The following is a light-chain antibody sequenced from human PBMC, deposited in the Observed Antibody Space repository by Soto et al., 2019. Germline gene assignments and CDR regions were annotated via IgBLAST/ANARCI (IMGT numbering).Light chain of an antibody. Sequence: QSALTQPASVSGSPGQSITISCTGTNSDIGGYNYVSWYQQHPGKAPKLMIYDVSNRPSGISNRFSGSKSGNTASLTISGLQAEDEADYYCSSYTRSSVGVFGTGTKLTVL. CDR3: SSYTRSSVGV. CDR2: DVS. CDR1: NSDIGGYNY. J-gene: IGLJ1*01. V-gene: IGLV2-14*01.